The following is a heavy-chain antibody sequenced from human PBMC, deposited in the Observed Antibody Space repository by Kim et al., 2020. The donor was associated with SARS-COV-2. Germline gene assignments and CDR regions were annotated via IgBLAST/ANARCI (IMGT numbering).Heavy chain of an antibody. CDR3: ARDGGAATVYYFYYYMDV. Sequence: GGSLRLSCAASGFTVRSSFMSWVRQAPGKGLEWVAVISHDGGNKYYVDSVKGRFTISRDNSKNTLYLQMNSLRSEETAVYYCARDGGAATVYYFYYYMDVWGKGTTVTVSS. CDR2: ISHDGGNK. J-gene: IGHJ6*03. V-gene: IGHV3-30*14. D-gene: IGHD4-4*01. CDR1: GFTVRSSF.